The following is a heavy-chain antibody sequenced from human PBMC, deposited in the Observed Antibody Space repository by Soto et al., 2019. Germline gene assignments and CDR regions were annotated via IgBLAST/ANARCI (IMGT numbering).Heavy chain of an antibody. CDR2: ITGSGGVT. V-gene: IGHV3-48*03. CDR3: AKVAPFILGSPF. D-gene: IGHD2-21*01. J-gene: IGHJ4*02. CDR1: GFDFSGSE. Sequence: EVKLVESGGALVQPGGSLRLSCTASGFDFSGSEMNWFRQAAGKGLEWVAYITGSGGVTFHADSVKGRFSISRDNAKNSLFLDMSDLTADYTGVYYCAKVAPFILGSPFWGQGTLVTVSS.